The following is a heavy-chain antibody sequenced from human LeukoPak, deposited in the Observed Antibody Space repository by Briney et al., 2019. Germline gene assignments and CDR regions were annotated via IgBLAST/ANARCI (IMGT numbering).Heavy chain of an antibody. D-gene: IGHD2-2*01. CDR3: ATLVGSYCSTTSCYRNWFDP. V-gene: IGHV1-24*01. CDR1: GYTLTELS. J-gene: IGHJ5*02. CDR2: FDPEDGET. Sequence: GASVKVSCKVSGYTLTELSMHWVRQAPGKGLEWVGGFDPEDGETIYAEKFQGRVTMTEDTSTDTAYMELSSLRSEDTAVYYCATLVGSYCSTTSCYRNWFDPWGQGTLVTVSS.